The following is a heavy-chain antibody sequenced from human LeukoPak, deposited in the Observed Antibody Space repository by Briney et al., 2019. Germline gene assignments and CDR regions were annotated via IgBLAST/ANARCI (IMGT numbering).Heavy chain of an antibody. V-gene: IGHV3-30*03. CDR3: ARSIAAAGTDY. D-gene: IGHD6-13*01. CDR2: ISYDGSNK. Sequence: GGSLRLSCAASGFTFSSYGMHWVRQAPGKGLEWVAVISYDGSNKYYADSVKGRFTISRDNAKNSLYLRMNSLRAEDTAVYYCARSIAAAGTDYWGQGTLVTVSS. J-gene: IGHJ4*02. CDR1: GFTFSSYG.